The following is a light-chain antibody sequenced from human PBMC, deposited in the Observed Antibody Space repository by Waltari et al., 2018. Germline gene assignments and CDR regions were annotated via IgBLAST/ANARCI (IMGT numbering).Light chain of an antibody. CDR2: GSS. Sequence: EIVLTQSPGTLSLSPGERATLSCRASQRDSSNYLAWYQQRPGQAPRLLIHGSSSRATGIPDRFSGSGSGTDFTLTISRLEPEDFAVYYCQQYGRSWNTFGQGTKLEIK. J-gene: IGKJ2*01. CDR1: QRDSSNY. V-gene: IGKV3-20*01. CDR3: QQYGRSWNT.